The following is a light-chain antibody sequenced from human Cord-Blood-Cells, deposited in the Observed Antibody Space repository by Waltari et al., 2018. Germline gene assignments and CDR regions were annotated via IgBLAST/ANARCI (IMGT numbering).Light chain of an antibody. Sequence: QSALTQPASVSGSPGQSITLSCTGTSSDVGSFNFVSWYQQHPGKAPKLMIYEGSKRPSGVSNRFSGSKAGNTASLTISGLHAEDEADYYCCSYAGSSTWVFGGGTKLTVL. V-gene: IGLV2-23*01. CDR2: EGS. CDR3: CSYAGSSTWV. CDR1: SSDVGSFNF. J-gene: IGLJ3*02.